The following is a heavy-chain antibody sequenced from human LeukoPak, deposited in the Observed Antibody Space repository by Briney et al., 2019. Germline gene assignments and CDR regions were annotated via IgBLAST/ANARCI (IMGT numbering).Heavy chain of an antibody. Sequence: GGSLRLSCAASGFTFSNAWMSWVRQAPGKGLEWVSYISSSGSTIYYADSVKGRFTISRDNAKNSLYLQMNSLRAEDTAVYYCARNGYYSFDYWGQGTLVTVSS. D-gene: IGHD5-24*01. CDR3: ARNGYYSFDY. CDR2: ISSSGSTI. V-gene: IGHV3-11*01. J-gene: IGHJ4*02. CDR1: GFTFSNAW.